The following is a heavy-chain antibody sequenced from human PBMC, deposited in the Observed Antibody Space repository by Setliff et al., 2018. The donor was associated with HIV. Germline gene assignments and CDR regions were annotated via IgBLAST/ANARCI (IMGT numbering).Heavy chain of an antibody. CDR3: VRGVKDKQWLGTYAFDI. CDR2: IKQDGSEK. Sequence: SCAASGFTLSNYWMSWVRQAPGKGLEWVANIKQDGSEKYYVDSVKGRFTISGDNAKNSLYLQMISLRVEDTAVYYCVRGVKDKQWLGTYAFDIWGQGTMVTVSS. CDR1: GFTLSNYW. J-gene: IGHJ3*02. V-gene: IGHV3-7*03. D-gene: IGHD6-19*01.